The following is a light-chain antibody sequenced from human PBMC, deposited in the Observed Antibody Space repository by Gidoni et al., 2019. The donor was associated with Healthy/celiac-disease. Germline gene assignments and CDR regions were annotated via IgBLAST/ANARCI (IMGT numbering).Light chain of an antibody. CDR2: AAS. V-gene: IGKV1-5*01. Sequence: DIQMTQSPSTLSASVGDRVTITCRASQTISSWLAWYQQKPGKAPTLLIYAASSLESGVPSRFSCSGSGTEFTLPISSLQPDDFATYYCQQYNSYHTFGQGTKLEIK. J-gene: IGKJ2*01. CDR1: QTISSW. CDR3: QQYNSYHT.